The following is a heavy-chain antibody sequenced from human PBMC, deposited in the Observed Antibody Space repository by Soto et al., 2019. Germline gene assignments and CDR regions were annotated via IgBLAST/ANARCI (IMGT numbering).Heavy chain of an antibody. D-gene: IGHD6-19*01. CDR1: GFTFSSYA. V-gene: IGHV3-23*01. J-gene: IGHJ4*02. Sequence: EVQLLESGGGVVQPGGSLRLSCAASGFTFSSYAMSWVRQAPGKGLEWVSAISGSGGSTYYADSVKGRFTISRDNSKNTRYLEMNSLCAEDTAVYYCAQVNGGLLRVYRSGWYLYWGQGTLVTVSS. CDR3: AQVNGGLLRVYRSGWYLY. CDR2: ISGSGGST.